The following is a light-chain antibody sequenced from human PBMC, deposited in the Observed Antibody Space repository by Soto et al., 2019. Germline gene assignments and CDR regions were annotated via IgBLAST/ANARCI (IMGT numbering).Light chain of an antibody. CDR1: QSITNF. V-gene: IGKV1-39*01. CDR3: QQSHTTPRLS. CDR2: AAS. Sequence: DIQMTQSPPSLSASVGDQLTITCRENQSITNFLNWYQKKPGEVPKLLIYAASRLESGVPSRFSGSGSGTDFALTINSLQPEDFATYYCQQSHTTPRLSFGGGTKVDIK. J-gene: IGKJ4*01.